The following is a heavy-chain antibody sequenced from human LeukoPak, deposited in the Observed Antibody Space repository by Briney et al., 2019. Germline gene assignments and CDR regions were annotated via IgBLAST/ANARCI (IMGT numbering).Heavy chain of an antibody. V-gene: IGHV3-23*01. CDR1: GFTFSSYA. J-gene: IGHJ4*02. D-gene: IGHD3-3*01. Sequence: PGGSLRLSCAASGFTFSSYAMSWVRQAPGNGLEWVSATSGSGGSTYYADSVKGRFTISRDNSKNTLYLQMNSLRAEDTAVYYCAKLSVFAVVILFDYWGQGTLVTVSS. CDR2: TSGSGGST. CDR3: AKLSVFAVVILFDY.